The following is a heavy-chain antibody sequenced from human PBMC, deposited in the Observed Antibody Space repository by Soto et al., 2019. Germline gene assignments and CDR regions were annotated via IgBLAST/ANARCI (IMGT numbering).Heavy chain of an antibody. CDR3: AREISIGYCSGGSCYGWFDP. D-gene: IGHD2-15*01. CDR1: GGSISSYY. Sequence: SETLSLTCTVSGGSISSYYWSWIRQPPGKGLEWIGEINHSGSTNYNPSLKSRVTISVDTSKNQFSLKLSSVTAADTAVYYCAREISIGYCSGGSCYGWFDPWGQGTLVTVSS. J-gene: IGHJ5*02. CDR2: INHSGST. V-gene: IGHV4-34*01.